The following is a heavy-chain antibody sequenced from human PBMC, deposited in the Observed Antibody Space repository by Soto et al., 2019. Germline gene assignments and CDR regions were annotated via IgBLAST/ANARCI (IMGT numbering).Heavy chain of an antibody. CDR1: GFTFGTYG. J-gene: IGHJ4*02. CDR3: ARADCGGQCPCDY. Sequence: VRLSCAASGFTFGTYGMHWVRQAPGKGLEWVAGIWYDGSVKTYADSVKGRFSISRDNSQNTVYLQMNTLRAGDTAVYYCARADCGGQCPCDYWGQGTLVTVSS. CDR2: IWYDGSVK. V-gene: IGHV3-33*01. D-gene: IGHD2-21*01.